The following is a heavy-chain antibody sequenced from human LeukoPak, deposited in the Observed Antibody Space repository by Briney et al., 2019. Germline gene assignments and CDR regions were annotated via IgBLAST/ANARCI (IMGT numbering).Heavy chain of an antibody. CDR2: LSFDGSNT. Sequence: GGSLRLSCAASGFTFTSYWMHWVCHTPGKGVVWVSRLSFDGSNTNYADSVKGRFTISRDNAKNTLYLQMNSLRVEDTAIYYCVRSLSGAFDLWGQGTMVTVSS. J-gene: IGHJ3*01. CDR3: VRSLSGAFDL. D-gene: IGHD1-26*01. CDR1: GFTFTSYW. V-gene: IGHV3-74*01.